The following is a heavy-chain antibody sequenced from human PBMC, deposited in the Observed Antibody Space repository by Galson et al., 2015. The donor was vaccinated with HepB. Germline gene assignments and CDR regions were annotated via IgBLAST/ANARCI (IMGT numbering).Heavy chain of an antibody. Sequence: PALVKPTQTLTLTCTFSEFSLTTRGAGVAWIRQPPEMALEWLAVIYWVDTKRHTPSLKSRLTITKDTSKNQVVLTMTSLDPVDTGTYFCAHRRGEPSTGGNVDYWGQGTLVTVSS. V-gene: IGHV2-5*02. J-gene: IGHJ4*02. CDR3: AHRRGEPSTGGNVDY. D-gene: IGHD4-23*01. CDR2: IYWVDTK. CDR1: EFSLTTRGAG.